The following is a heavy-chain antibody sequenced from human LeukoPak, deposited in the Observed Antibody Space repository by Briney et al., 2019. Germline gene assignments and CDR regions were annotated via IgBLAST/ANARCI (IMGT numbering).Heavy chain of an antibody. CDR1: GGSISSSSYY. D-gene: IGHD5-18*01. V-gene: IGHV4-39*07. Sequence: SETLSLTCTVSGGSISSSSYYWGWIRQPPGKGLEWIGGIYYSGSTYYNPSLKSRVTISVDTSKNQFSLKLSSVTAADTAVYYCARDRVYSYGYGLDYWGQGTLVTVSS. CDR3: ARDRVYSYGYGLDY. CDR2: IYYSGST. J-gene: IGHJ4*02.